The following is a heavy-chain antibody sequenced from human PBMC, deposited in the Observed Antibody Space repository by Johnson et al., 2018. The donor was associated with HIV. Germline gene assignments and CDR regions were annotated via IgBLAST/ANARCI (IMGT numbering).Heavy chain of an antibody. Sequence: QVQLVESGGGLVQPGGSLRLSCAASGFTVSSNYMSWVRQAPGKGPERVAFISYDGTNKYYADSEKGRFAISRDISKNTLYLRTNSLRVEDTAVYYCARDREYGLAWGWALDIWGQGTTVTVSS. CDR2: ISYDGTNK. CDR3: ARDREYGLAWGWALDI. J-gene: IGHJ3*02. V-gene: IGHV3-30*03. D-gene: IGHD6-19*01. CDR1: GFTVSSNY.